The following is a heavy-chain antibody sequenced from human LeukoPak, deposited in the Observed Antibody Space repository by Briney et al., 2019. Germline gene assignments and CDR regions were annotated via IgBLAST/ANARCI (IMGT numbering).Heavy chain of an antibody. CDR3: VSWDVGHNNY. D-gene: IGHD1-1*01. CDR2: MNEAGSDK. Sequence: GGSLRLSCAASGFTFDNYAMSWLRQAPGKGLEWVAHMNEAGSDKYYVEYVKGRFSISRDNAKNSVILQMNSLRVEDTAVYYCVSWDVGHNNYWGQGAQVTVSS. CDR1: GFTFDNYA. J-gene: IGHJ4*02. V-gene: IGHV3-7*01.